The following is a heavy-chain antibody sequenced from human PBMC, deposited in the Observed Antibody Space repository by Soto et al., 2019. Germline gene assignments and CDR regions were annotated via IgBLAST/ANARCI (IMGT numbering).Heavy chain of an antibody. CDR1: GGTFSSYA. CDR3: ARSLGSGSYPYYYGMDV. Sequence: ASVKVSCKASGGTFSSYAISWVRQAPGQGLEWMGGIIPIFGTANYAQKFQGRVTITADESTSTAYMELSSLRSEDTAVYYCARSLGSGSYPYYYGMDVWGQGTTVTVSS. V-gene: IGHV1-69*13. J-gene: IGHJ6*02. CDR2: IIPIFGTA. D-gene: IGHD3-10*01.